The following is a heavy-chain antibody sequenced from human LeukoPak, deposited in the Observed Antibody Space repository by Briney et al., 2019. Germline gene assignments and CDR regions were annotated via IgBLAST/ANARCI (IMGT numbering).Heavy chain of an antibody. D-gene: IGHD3-22*01. V-gene: IGHV4-59*01. Sequence: SETLSLTCTVSGGSISSYYWSWIRQPPGKGLEWIGYIYYSGSTYYNPSLKSRVTISVDTSKNQFSLKLSSVTAADTAVYYCARMRPLNYDSSGYFDYWGQGTLVTVSS. CDR1: GGSISSYY. J-gene: IGHJ4*02. CDR2: IYYSGST. CDR3: ARMRPLNYDSSGYFDY.